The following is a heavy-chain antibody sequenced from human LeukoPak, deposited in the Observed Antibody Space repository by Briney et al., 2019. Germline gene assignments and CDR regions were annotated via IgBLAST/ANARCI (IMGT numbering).Heavy chain of an antibody. CDR1: GGTFSSYA. D-gene: IGHD1-26*01. Sequence: ATVKVSCKASGGTFSSYAISWVRQAPGQGLEWMGRIIPILGIANYAQKFQGRVTITADKSTSTAYMELSSLRSEDTAVYYCADLEYSGSLNYWGQGTLVTVSS. J-gene: IGHJ4*02. CDR2: IIPILGIA. V-gene: IGHV1-69*04. CDR3: ADLEYSGSLNY.